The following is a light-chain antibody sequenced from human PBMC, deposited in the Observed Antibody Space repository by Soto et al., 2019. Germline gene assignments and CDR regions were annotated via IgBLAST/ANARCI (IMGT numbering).Light chain of an antibody. V-gene: IGLV2-14*03. Sequence: QSVLTQPASVSGSPGQSITISCTGTSSDVGGYDSVCWYQQHPGRAPKLMIYEVTVRPSGVSTRFSGSKFGNTASLTISGLQAEDEADYYCSSFRTSGRTVFGTGTKVTVL. CDR2: EVT. J-gene: IGLJ1*01. CDR3: SSFRTSGRTV. CDR1: SSDVGGYDS.